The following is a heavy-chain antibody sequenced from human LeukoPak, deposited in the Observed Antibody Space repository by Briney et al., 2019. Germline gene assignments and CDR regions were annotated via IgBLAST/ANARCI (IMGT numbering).Heavy chain of an antibody. V-gene: IGHV3-64*04. J-gene: IGHJ4*02. CDR3: ASADGSGYRYY. CDR1: GFTFSSYA. D-gene: IGHD3-22*01. CDR2: ISSNGGST. Sequence: GGSLRLSCSASGFTFSSYAMHWVRQAPGKGLEYVSAISSNGGSTYYADSVKGRFTISRDNSKNTLYLQMNSLRAEDTAIYYCASADGSGYRYYWGQGTLVTVSS.